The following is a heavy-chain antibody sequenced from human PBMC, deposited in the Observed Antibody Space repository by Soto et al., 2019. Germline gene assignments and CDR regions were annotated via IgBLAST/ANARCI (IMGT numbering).Heavy chain of an antibody. CDR2: IRSKANSYAT. CDR3: TRHPVGTGGVLRRLDYYYMDV. D-gene: IGHD3-3*01. Sequence: GGSLRLSCAASGFTFSGSAMHWVRQASGKGLEWVGRIRSKANSYATAYAASVKGRFTISRDDSKNTAYLQMNSLKTEDTAVYYCTRHPVGTGGVLRRLDYYYMDVWGKGTTVTVSS. CDR1: GFTFSGSA. V-gene: IGHV3-73*01. J-gene: IGHJ6*03.